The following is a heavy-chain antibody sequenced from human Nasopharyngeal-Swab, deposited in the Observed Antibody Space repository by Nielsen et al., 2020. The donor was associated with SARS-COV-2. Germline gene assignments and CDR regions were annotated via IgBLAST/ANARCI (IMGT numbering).Heavy chain of an antibody. J-gene: IGHJ6*02. Sequence: ASVKVSCKASGYTFTSYYMHWVRQAPRQGLEWMGIINPSGGSTSYAQKFQGRVTMTRDTSTSTVYMELSSLRSEDTAVYYCARNIVVVPAAVLYYYYGMDVWGQGTTVTVSS. D-gene: IGHD2-2*01. CDR1: GYTFTSYY. V-gene: IGHV1-46*01. CDR3: ARNIVVVPAAVLYYYYGMDV. CDR2: INPSGGST.